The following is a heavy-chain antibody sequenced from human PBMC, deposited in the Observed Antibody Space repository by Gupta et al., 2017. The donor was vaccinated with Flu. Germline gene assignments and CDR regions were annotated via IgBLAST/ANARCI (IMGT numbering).Heavy chain of an antibody. CDR2: ISGSGDST. D-gene: IGHD2-2*01. Sequence: EVQLLESGGGLVQPGGSLRLSCAASGFTFSNYAMSWVRQAPGKGLEWVSGISGSGDSTHYADAVKGRFTIARDNSKDTLYLQMNSLRAEDTAVYYCEKDRSSTTTSCSNYWGQGTLVTVSS. V-gene: IGHV3-23*01. J-gene: IGHJ4*02. CDR3: EKDRSSTTTSCSNY. CDR1: GFTFSNYA.